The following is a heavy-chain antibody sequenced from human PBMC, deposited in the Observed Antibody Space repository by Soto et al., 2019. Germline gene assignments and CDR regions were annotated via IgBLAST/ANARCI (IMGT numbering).Heavy chain of an antibody. Sequence: SETLSLTCAVSGYSISSGYYWGWIRQPPGKGLEWIGSIYHSGSTYYNPSLKSRVTISVDTSKNQFSLKLSSVTAADTAVYYCARVDSVFDYWGQGTIVTVYS. CDR3: ARVDSVFDY. D-gene: IGHD3-9*01. J-gene: IGHJ4*02. CDR2: IYHSGST. V-gene: IGHV4-38-2*01. CDR1: GYSISSGYY.